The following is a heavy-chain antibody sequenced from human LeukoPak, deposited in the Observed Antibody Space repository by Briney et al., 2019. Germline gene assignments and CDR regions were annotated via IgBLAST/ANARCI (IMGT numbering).Heavy chain of an antibody. D-gene: IGHD3-22*01. CDR2: IYSGGST. CDR3: ATPYSDSSGYFDY. V-gene: IGHV3-53*01. J-gene: IGHJ4*02. CDR1: GFTVSSNY. Sequence: GGSLRLSCAASGFTVSSNYMSWVRQAPGKGLEWVSVIYSGGSTYYADSVKGRFTISRDNSKNTLYLQMNSLRAEDTAVYYCATPYSDSSGYFDYWGQGTLVTVSS.